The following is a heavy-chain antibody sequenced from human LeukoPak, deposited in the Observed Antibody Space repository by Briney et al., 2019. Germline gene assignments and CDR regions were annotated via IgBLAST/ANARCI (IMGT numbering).Heavy chain of an antibody. V-gene: IGHV1-2*02. Sequence: ASVKVSCKASGYTFTGYYMHWVRQAPGQGLEWMGWINPNSGGTNYAQKFQGRVTMTRDTSISTAYMELSRLRSDDTAVYYCARDRVAAAGTLFDYWGQGTLVTVSS. CDR3: ARDRVAAAGTLFDY. CDR2: INPNSGGT. J-gene: IGHJ4*02. D-gene: IGHD6-13*01. CDR1: GYTFTGYY.